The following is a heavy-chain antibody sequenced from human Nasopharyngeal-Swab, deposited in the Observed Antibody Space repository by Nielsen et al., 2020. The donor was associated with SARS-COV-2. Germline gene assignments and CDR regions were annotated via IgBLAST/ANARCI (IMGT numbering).Heavy chain of an antibody. J-gene: IGHJ4*02. V-gene: IGHV1-69*13. CDR2: IIPIFGTA. CDR3: ARAGKKQGATEYYFDY. D-gene: IGHD5-12*01. CDR1: GGTFSSYA. Sequence: SVKVSCKASGGTFSSYAISWVRQAPGQGPEWMGGIIPIFGTANYAQKFQGRVTITADESTSTAYMELSSLRSEDTAVYYCARAGKKQGATEYYFDYWGQGTLVTVSS.